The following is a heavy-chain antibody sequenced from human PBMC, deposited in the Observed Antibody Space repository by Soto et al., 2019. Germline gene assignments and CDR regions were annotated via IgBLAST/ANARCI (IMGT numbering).Heavy chain of an antibody. D-gene: IGHD2-2*01. CDR3: ARGFVVPAARYYYYRMDV. CDR2: IYYSGST. V-gene: IGHV4-61*01. CDR1: GGSVSSGSYY. Sequence: SETLSLTCTVSGGSVSSGSYYWSWIRQPPGKGLEWIGYIYYSGSTNYNPSLKSRVTISVDTSKNQFSLKLSSVTAADTAVYYCARGFVVPAARYYYYRMDVWGQGTTVTVSS. J-gene: IGHJ6*02.